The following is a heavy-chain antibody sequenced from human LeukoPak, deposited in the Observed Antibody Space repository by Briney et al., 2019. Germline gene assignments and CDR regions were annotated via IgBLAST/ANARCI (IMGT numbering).Heavy chain of an antibody. CDR3: ARGSRKGSAGGVDY. Sequence: GASVKVSCKASGYTFTGYYMHWVRQAPGQGLEWMGWISAYNGNTNYAQKLQGRVTMTTDTSTSTAYMELRSLRSDDTAVYYCARGSRKGSAGGVDYWGQGTLVTVSS. CDR2: ISAYNGNT. CDR1: GYTFTGYY. V-gene: IGHV1-18*04. D-gene: IGHD2-8*02. J-gene: IGHJ4*02.